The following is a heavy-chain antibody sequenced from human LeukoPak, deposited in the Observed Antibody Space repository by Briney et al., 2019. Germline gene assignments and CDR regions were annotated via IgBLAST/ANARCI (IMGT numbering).Heavy chain of an antibody. CDR2: IKQDGSEK. CDR1: GFSFSTYW. J-gene: IGHJ4*02. CDR3: ARLGGTYYNPYFDY. Sequence: PGGSLRVSCAASGFSFSTYWMSWVRQAPGKGLEWVANIKQDGSEKYYVDSVKGRFTIPRDNANNSLYLQMNSLRAEDTAVYYCARLGGTYYNPYFDYCGQGILVTVSS. V-gene: IGHV3-7*01. D-gene: IGHD1-26*01.